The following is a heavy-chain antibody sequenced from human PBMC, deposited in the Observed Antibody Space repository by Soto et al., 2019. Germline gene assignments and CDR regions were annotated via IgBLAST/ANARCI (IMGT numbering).Heavy chain of an antibody. V-gene: IGHV3-48*01. CDR3: ARDDSFAFDI. J-gene: IGHJ3*02. D-gene: IGHD2-21*01. Sequence: EVQLVESGGGLVQPGGSLRLSCAAFGFTFTSYSMNWVRQAPGKGLEWVSYIRGTTHYADSVKGRFTISRDNARRSLYLQMNSLRADDTAVYYCARDDSFAFDIWGQGTMVTVSS. CDR2: IRGTT. CDR1: GFTFTSYS.